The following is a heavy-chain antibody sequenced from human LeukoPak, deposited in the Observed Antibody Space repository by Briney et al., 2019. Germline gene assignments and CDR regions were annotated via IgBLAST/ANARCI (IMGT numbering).Heavy chain of an antibody. Sequence: GGSLRLSCAASGFTVSSNYMSWVRQAPGKGLEWVSVIYSGGSTYYADSVKGRFTISRDNSKNTLYLQMNSLRAEDTAVYYCARGSDDYGDPHAFDIWGQGTMVTVSS. J-gene: IGHJ3*02. CDR3: ARGSDDYGDPHAFDI. D-gene: IGHD4-17*01. V-gene: IGHV3-53*01. CDR2: IYSGGST. CDR1: GFTVSSNY.